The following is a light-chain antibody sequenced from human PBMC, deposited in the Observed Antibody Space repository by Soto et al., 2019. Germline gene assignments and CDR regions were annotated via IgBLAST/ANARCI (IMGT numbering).Light chain of an antibody. V-gene: IGKV1-9*01. Sequence: IQLTQSPSSLSASVGDRVTITCRASQGIRTYLAWYQQKPGKAPKILIYSESTLQSGVPSRLSGSGSGTDLNLTISRLQPEDFATYYCLQVDVYPWTCGQGTKVDIK. CDR2: SES. J-gene: IGKJ1*01. CDR1: QGIRTY. CDR3: LQVDVYPWT.